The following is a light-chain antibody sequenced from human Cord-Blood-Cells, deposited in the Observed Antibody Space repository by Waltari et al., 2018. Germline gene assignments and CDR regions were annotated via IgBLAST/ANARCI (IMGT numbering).Light chain of an antibody. CDR2: EGS. CDR3: CSYAGSSTLV. J-gene: IGLJ3*02. V-gene: IGLV2-23*01. CDR1: SSDAGSYNL. Sequence: SALTQPASVSGSPGQSITISCTGTSSDAGSYNLVSWYQQHPGKAPKLMIYEGSKRPSGVSNRFAGSKSGNTASLTVSGLQAEGEADYYCCSYAGSSTLVFGGGTKLTVL.